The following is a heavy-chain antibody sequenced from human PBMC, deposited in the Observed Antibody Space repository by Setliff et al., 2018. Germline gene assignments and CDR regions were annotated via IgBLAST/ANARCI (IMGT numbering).Heavy chain of an antibody. Sequence: SETLSLTCTVSGGSISSGSYWWSWIRQSAGKGLEWIGCVYTAGGTNYNPSLESRGTISVDTSKNQFSLELTSVTAADTAVCYCARFYGDYQFDYWGQGTLVTVSS. J-gene: IGHJ4*02. D-gene: IGHD4-17*01. CDR2: VYTAGGT. CDR3: ARFYGDYQFDY. V-gene: IGHV4-61*02. CDR1: GGSISSGSYW.